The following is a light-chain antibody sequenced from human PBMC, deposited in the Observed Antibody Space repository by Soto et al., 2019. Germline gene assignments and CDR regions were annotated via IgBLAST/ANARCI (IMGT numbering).Light chain of an antibody. J-gene: IGKJ5*01. CDR2: DAS. CDR1: QSVTSY. CDR3: QQRSSWPIT. Sequence: EIVLTQSPATLSLSPGERATLSCRASQSVTSYLAWYQQRPGQAPRLLIYDASRRATGIPARFSGSGSGADFNLTISTLEPEDFAVYYCQQRSSWPITFGQGTRLEIK. V-gene: IGKV3-11*01.